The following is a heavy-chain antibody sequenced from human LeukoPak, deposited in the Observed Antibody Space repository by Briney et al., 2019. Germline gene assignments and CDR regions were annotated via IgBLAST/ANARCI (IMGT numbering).Heavy chain of an antibody. V-gene: IGHV4-34*01. CDR3: ARDGWDYDAFDI. J-gene: IGHJ3*02. Sequence: SETLSLTCAVYGGSFSGYYWSWIRQPPGKGLEWIGEIDHSGSTNYNPSLKSRVIISVDTSKNQFSLKLSSVTAADTAVYYCARDGWDYDAFDIWGQGTMVTVSS. CDR1: GGSFSGYY. CDR2: IDHSGST. D-gene: IGHD1-26*01.